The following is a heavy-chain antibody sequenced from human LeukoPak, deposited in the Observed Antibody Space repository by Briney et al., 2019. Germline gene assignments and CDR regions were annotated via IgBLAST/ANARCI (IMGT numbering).Heavy chain of an antibody. CDR3: AKSSRRWSGSDWFDP. D-gene: IGHD3-3*01. CDR1: GFTFSSYS. CDR2: ISSSSSYI. V-gene: IGHV3-21*01. J-gene: IGHJ5*02. Sequence: PGGSLRLSCAASGFTFSSYSMNWVRQAPGKGLEWVSSISSSSSYIYYADSVKGRFTISRDNSKNTLYLQMNSLRAEDTAVYYCAKSSRRWSGSDWFDPWGQGTLVTVSS.